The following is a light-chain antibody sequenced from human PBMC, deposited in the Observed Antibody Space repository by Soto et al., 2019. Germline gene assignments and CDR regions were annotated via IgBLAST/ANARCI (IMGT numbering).Light chain of an antibody. CDR3: MQALQTPLT. CDR2: LGS. J-gene: IGKJ5*01. CDR1: QSLLDSNGNNH. Sequence: DIVMTQSPLSLPVSPGEPASISCWASQSLLDSNGNNHLNWFLQKPGQPPQVLIYLGSNRASGVPDMFSGSGSGTDFTLKIRRVEAEDVGVYYCMQALQTPLTFGQGTRLEIK. V-gene: IGKV2-28*01.